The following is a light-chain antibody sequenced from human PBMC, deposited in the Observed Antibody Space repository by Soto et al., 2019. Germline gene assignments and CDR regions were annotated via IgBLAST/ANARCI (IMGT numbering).Light chain of an antibody. CDR2: DVN. V-gene: IGLV2-11*01. J-gene: IGLJ2*01. Sequence: QSVLTQPASVSGSPGQSITISCTGTSSDVGAFNYVSWYQQHPGKGPQVIIFDVNKRPSGVPDRFSGSKSGNTASLTISGLQPEDEADYYCCSYAGSSLVFGGGTKLTVL. CDR1: SSDVGAFNY. CDR3: CSYAGSSLV.